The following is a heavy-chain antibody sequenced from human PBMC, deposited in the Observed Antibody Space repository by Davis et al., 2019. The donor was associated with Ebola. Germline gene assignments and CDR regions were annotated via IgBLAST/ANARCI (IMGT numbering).Heavy chain of an antibody. D-gene: IGHD7-27*01. J-gene: IGHJ4*02. CDR2: IGTAGDT. CDR3: ARDRNWGLADY. V-gene: IGHV3-13*01. CDR1: GFTFSSYA. Sequence: GESLKISCAASGFTFSSYAMHWVRQATGKGLEWVSAIGTAGDTYYPGSVKGRFTISRENAKNSLYLQMNSLRAGDTAVYYCARDRNWGLADYWGRGTLVTVSS.